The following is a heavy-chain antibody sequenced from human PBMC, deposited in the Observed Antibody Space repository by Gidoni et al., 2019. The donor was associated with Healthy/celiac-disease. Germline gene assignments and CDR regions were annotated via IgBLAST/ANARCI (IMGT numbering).Heavy chain of an antibody. V-gene: IGHV4-4*02. CDR2: IYHSGST. Sequence: QVQLQESGPGLVKPSGTLSLTCAVSGGSISSSNWWSWVRQPPGKGLEWIGEIYHSGSTNYNPSLKSRVTISVDKSKNQFSLKLSSVTAADTAVYYCVSLVDFWSGRYYFDYWGQGTLVTVSS. J-gene: IGHJ4*02. D-gene: IGHD3-3*01. CDR3: VSLVDFWSGRYYFDY. CDR1: GGSISSSNW.